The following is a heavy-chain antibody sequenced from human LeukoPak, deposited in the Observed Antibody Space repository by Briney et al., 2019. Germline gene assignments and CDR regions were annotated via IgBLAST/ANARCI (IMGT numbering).Heavy chain of an antibody. CDR3: ASLYDIVGTTVDY. V-gene: IGHV1-2*06. D-gene: IGHD1-26*01. Sequence: ASVKVSCKTSGYTFTNYYIHWVRQAPGQGLEWMGRIDPNTGGTKSAKNFQGRVTMTRDTSISTAYMALSGLRSDDTAVYYCASLYDIVGTTVDYWGQGTLVTVSS. CDR2: IDPNTGGT. CDR1: GYTFTNYY. J-gene: IGHJ4*02.